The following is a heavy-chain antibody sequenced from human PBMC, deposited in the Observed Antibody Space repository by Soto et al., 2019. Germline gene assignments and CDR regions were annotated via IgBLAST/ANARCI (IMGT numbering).Heavy chain of an antibody. Sequence: SVKVSFKASGGTFSSYAISWVRQAPGQGLEWMGGIIPIFGTANYAQKFQGRVTITADESTSTAYMELSSLRSEDTAVYYCARFSSSPYENYYYGMDVWGQGTTVTVS. CDR3: ARFSSSPYENYYYGMDV. J-gene: IGHJ6*02. V-gene: IGHV1-69*13. D-gene: IGHD6-13*01. CDR2: IIPIFGTA. CDR1: GGTFSSYA.